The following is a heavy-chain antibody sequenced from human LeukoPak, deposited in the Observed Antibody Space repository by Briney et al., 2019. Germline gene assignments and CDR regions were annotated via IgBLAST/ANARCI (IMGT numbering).Heavy chain of an antibody. CDR2: INAGNGNT. CDR3: ARAPGYCSGGSCYSFDY. Sequence: EASVKVSCKASGYTFTSYAMHWVRQAPGQRLEWMGWINAGNGNTKYSQKFQGRVTITRDTSASTAYMELSSLRSEDTAVYYCARAPGYCSGGSCYSFDYWGQGPRSPSPQ. V-gene: IGHV1-3*01. CDR1: GYTFTSYA. J-gene: IGHJ4*02. D-gene: IGHD2-15*01.